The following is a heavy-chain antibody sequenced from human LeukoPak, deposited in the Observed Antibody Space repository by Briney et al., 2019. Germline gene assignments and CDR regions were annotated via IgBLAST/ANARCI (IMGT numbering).Heavy chain of an antibody. D-gene: IGHD6-13*01. CDR2: ISGSGGST. Sequence: ETLSLTCAVYGGSFSGYYWSWVRQAPGKGLEWVSAISGSGGSTYYADSVKGRFTISRDNSKNTLYLQMNSLRAEDTAVYYCAKDQSSSWYRSAFDIWGQGTMVTVSS. J-gene: IGHJ3*02. CDR3: AKDQSSSWYRSAFDI. V-gene: IGHV3-23*01. CDR1: GGSFSGYY.